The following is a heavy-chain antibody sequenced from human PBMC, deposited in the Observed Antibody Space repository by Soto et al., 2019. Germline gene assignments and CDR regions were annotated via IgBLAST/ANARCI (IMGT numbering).Heavy chain of an antibody. V-gene: IGHV4-31*03. Sequence: SETLSLTCTVSGGSISSGGYYWSWIRQHPGKGLEWIGYIYYSGSTYYNPSLKSRVTISVDTSKNQFSLKLSSVTAADTAVYYCARDLGGDSYYYYYMDVWGKGTTVTVSS. CDR2: IYYSGST. J-gene: IGHJ6*03. CDR1: GGSISSGGYY. D-gene: IGHD2-21*02. CDR3: ARDLGGDSYYYYYMDV.